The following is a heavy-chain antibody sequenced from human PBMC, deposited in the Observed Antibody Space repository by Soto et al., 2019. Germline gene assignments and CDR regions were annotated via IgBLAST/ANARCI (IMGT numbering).Heavy chain of an antibody. J-gene: IGHJ3*02. CDR3: ARELRLGGGNYYDSSGYYRAFDI. CDR2: IYYSGST. Sequence: PXETLSLTCTVSGGSISSGGYYWSWIRQHPGKGLEWIGYIYYSGSTYYNPSLKSRVTISVDTSKNQFSLKLSSVTAADTAVYYCARELRLGGGNYYDSSGYYRAFDIWGQGTMVTVSS. CDR1: GGSISSGGYY. V-gene: IGHV4-31*03. D-gene: IGHD3-22*01.